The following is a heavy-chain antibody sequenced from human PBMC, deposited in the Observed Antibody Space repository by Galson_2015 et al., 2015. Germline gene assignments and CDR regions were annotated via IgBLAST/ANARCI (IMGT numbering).Heavy chain of an antibody. Sequence: RLSCAASGFTVSSNYMSWVRQAPGKGLEWVSVIYSGGSTYYADSVKGRFTTFRDNSKNTLYLQMNSLRVEDTAVYYCARGSGAVATAYYWGQGTLVTVSS. J-gene: IGHJ4*02. D-gene: IGHD5-12*01. CDR1: GFTVSSNY. CDR2: IYSGGST. V-gene: IGHV3-53*01. CDR3: ARGSGAVATAYY.